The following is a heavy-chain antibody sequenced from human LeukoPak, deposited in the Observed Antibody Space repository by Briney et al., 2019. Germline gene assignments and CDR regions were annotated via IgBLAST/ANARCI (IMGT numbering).Heavy chain of an antibody. J-gene: IGHJ3*02. Sequence: SETLSLTCTVSGGSISSSSYYWGWIRQPPGKGLEWIGSIYYSGSTYYIPSLKSRVTISVDTSKNQFSLKLRSVTAAHTAVYYCARPKDYYYGSGRHAFDIWGQGTMVTVSS. D-gene: IGHD3-10*01. V-gene: IGHV4-39*07. CDR2: IYYSGST. CDR3: ARPKDYYYGSGRHAFDI. CDR1: GGSISSSSYY.